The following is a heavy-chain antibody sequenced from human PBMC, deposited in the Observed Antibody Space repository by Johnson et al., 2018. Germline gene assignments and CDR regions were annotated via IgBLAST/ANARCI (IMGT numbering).Heavy chain of an antibody. CDR3: AIDWPQLTKDYYYMDV. CDR1: GFIFSNYA. Sequence: QVQLQESGGGVVQPGRSLRLSCAASGFIFSNYAMHWVRQPPGKGLEWVALISYDETNKYYADSVKGRFTISSDNSKNMLYLQVNSLRAEDTAVYFCAIDWPQLTKDYYYMDVWDKGTTVTVSS. D-gene: IGHD2-2*01. V-gene: IGHV3-30-3*01. CDR2: ISYDETNK. J-gene: IGHJ6*03.